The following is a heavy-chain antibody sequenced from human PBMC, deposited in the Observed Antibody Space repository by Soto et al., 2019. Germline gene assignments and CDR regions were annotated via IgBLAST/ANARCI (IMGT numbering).Heavy chain of an antibody. Sequence: GGSLRLSCAASGFTFSSYSMNWVRQAPGKGLEWVSYISSSSSTIYYADSVKGRFTISRANAKNSLYLQMNSLRAEDTVVYYCARVPASILYYGRYMDVWGKGTTVTVSS. CDR1: GFTFSSYS. V-gene: IGHV3-48*01. CDR3: ARVPASILYYGRYMDV. J-gene: IGHJ6*03. D-gene: IGHD2-8*01. CDR2: ISSSSSTI.